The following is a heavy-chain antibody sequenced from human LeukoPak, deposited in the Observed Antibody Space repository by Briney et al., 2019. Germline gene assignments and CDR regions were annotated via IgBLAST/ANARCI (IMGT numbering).Heavy chain of an antibody. D-gene: IGHD6-19*01. Sequence: ASVKVSCKASGYTFTSYDINWVRQATGQGLEWMGWMNPNSGNTGYAQKFQGRVTMTRDTSISTAYMELSRLRSDDTAMYYCARSSGWKYNIDYWGQGTLVTVSS. CDR2: MNPNSGNT. CDR1: GYTFTSYD. V-gene: IGHV1-8*01. J-gene: IGHJ4*02. CDR3: ARSSGWKYNIDY.